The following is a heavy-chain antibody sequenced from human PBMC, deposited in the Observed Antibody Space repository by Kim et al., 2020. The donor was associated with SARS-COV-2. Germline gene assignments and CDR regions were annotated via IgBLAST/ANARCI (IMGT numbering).Heavy chain of an antibody. D-gene: IGHD3-3*01. V-gene: IGHV1-46*01. CDR1: GYTFTSYY. CDR2: INPSGGST. Sequence: ASVKVSCKASGYTFTSYYMHWVRQAPGQGLEWMGIINPSGGSTSYAQKFQGRVTMTRDTSTSTVYMELSSLRSEDTAVYYCARDRGQVLEWLFDGMDVWGQGTTVTVSS. J-gene: IGHJ6*02. CDR3: ARDRGQVLEWLFDGMDV.